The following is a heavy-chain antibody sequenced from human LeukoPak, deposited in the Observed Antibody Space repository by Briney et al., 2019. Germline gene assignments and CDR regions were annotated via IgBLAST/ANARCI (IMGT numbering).Heavy chain of an antibody. CDR3: AKGPTYYYDSSGYSPIGG. CDR2: IKQDGSEK. CDR1: GFTFSSYW. Sequence: PGGSLRLSCAASGFTFSSYWMSWVRQAPGKGLEWVANIKQDGSEKYYVDTVKGRFTISRDNAKNSLYLQMNSLRAEDTAVYYCAKGPTYYYDSSGYSPIGGWGQGTLVTVSS. D-gene: IGHD3-22*01. V-gene: IGHV3-7*01. J-gene: IGHJ4*02.